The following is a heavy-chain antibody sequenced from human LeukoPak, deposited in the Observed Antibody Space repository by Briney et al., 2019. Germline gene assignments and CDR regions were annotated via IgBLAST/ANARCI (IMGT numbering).Heavy chain of an antibody. J-gene: IGHJ6*03. Sequence: PSQTLSLTCTVSGGSISSGSYYWSWIRQPAGKGLEWIGRIYTSGSTNYNPSLKSRVTISVDTSKNQFSLKLSSVTAADTAVYYCARSGSVAVAGTSHYYYMDVWGKGTTVTVSS. CDR1: GGSISSGSYY. CDR2: IYTSGST. V-gene: IGHV4-61*02. D-gene: IGHD6-19*01. CDR3: ARSGSVAVAGTSHYYYMDV.